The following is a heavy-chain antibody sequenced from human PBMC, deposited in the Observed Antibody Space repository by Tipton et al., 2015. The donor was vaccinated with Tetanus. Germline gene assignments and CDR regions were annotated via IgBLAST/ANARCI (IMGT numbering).Heavy chain of an antibody. Sequence: SLRLSCVASGFIVSSHYMSWVRQAPGKGLEWVSVMYSGGDTYYVDSVKGRISISRDNAKNTLYLQMNSLRVEDTAVYYCVRDGGSSGWLAYWGQGTLVTVSS. D-gene: IGHD6-19*01. J-gene: IGHJ4*02. CDR2: MYSGGDT. CDR1: GFIVSSHY. V-gene: IGHV3-53*01. CDR3: VRDGGSSGWLAY.